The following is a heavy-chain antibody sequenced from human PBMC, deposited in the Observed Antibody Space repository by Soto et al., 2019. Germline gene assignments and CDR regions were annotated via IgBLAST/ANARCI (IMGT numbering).Heavy chain of an antibody. J-gene: IGHJ4*02. CDR2: IYYSGST. Sequence: SETLSLTCTVSGGSISSYYWSWIRQPPGKGLEWIGYIYYSGSTNYNPSLKSRVTISVDTSKNQFSLKLSSVTAADTAVYYCAREGRDGYISEFDYWGQGTLVTVSS. CDR1: GGSISSYY. CDR3: AREGRDGYISEFDY. V-gene: IGHV4-59*13. D-gene: IGHD5-12*01.